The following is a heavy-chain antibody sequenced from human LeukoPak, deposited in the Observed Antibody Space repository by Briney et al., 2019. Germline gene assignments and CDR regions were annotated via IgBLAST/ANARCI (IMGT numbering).Heavy chain of an antibody. J-gene: IGHJ4*02. CDR3: ARGQVVFDY. CDR2: IHYRGST. D-gene: IGHD1-1*01. Sequence: SETLSLTSSVSGGSTSSNYWSWIRHPPGKGLEWVGYIHYRGSTNYNPSLKSRVTISVDTSKNQFSLKLSSVTAADTAVYYCARGQVVFDYWGQGTVVTVSS. CDR1: GGSTSSNY. V-gene: IGHV4-59*01.